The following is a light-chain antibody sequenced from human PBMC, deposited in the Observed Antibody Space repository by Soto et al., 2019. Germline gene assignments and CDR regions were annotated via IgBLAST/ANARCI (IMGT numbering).Light chain of an antibody. J-gene: IGKJ5*01. CDR3: QQSYSSAIT. Sequence: DIQMTQSPSSLSASVGDRVTIICRASQSINSYLNWYQQKPGKAPKVLIYAASTLQSGVPSRFSGSGSGTDFTPTISSLQPEDFATYFCQQSYSSAITFGQGTRLEIK. CDR2: AAS. V-gene: IGKV1-39*01. CDR1: QSINSY.